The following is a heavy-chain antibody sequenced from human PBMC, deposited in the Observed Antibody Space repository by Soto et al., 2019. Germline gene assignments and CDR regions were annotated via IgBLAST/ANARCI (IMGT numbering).Heavy chain of an antibody. Sequence: SVKVSCKASGGTFSSYAISWVRQAPGQGLEWMGGIIPIFGTANYAQKFQGRVTITADESTSTAYMELSSLRSEDTAVYYCASVRDIVVVPAPYYFDDWGQG. D-gene: IGHD2-2*01. CDR2: IIPIFGTA. J-gene: IGHJ4*02. CDR3: ASVRDIVVVPAPYYFDD. CDR1: GGTFSSYA. V-gene: IGHV1-69*13.